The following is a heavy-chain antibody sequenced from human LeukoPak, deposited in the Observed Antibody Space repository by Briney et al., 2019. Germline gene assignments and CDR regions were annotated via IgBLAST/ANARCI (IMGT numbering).Heavy chain of an antibody. Sequence: ASVKVSCKASGYTFTGYYMHWVRQAPGQGLEWMGWINPNSGGTNYAQKFQGWVTMTRDTSISTAYMELSRLRSDDTAVYYCARVRGYGDYDGFSYWGQGTLVTVSS. CDR2: INPNSGGT. CDR3: ARVRGYGDYDGFSY. CDR1: GYTFTGYY. D-gene: IGHD4-17*01. V-gene: IGHV1-2*04. J-gene: IGHJ4*02.